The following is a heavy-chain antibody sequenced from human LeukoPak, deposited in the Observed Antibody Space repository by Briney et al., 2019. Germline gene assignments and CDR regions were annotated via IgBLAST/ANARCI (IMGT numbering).Heavy chain of an antibody. Sequence: SGEPLKISCHGSGYRFTSHWIGWVRQMPGKGLEWMGMIYPGDSDTRYSPSFQGHFTISADKSISTAYLQWNSLKASDTAMYYCARHISDCGGDCPFDYWGQGTLVTVSS. J-gene: IGHJ4*02. CDR3: ARHISDCGGDCPFDY. D-gene: IGHD2-21*02. CDR2: IYPGDSDT. V-gene: IGHV5-51*01. CDR1: GYRFTSHW.